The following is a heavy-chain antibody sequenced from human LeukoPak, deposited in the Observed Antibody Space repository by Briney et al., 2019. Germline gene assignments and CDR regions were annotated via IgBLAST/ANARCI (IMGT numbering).Heavy chain of an antibody. CDR2: IYYSGST. Sequence: PSETLSLTCTVSGGSISSSSYYWGWIRQPPGKGLEWIGSIYYSGSTYYNPSLKSRVTISVDTSKNQFSLRLSSVTAADTAVYYCARTLVPDVWGKGTTVTVSS. CDR1: GGSISSSSYY. CDR3: ARTLVPDV. J-gene: IGHJ6*04. V-gene: IGHV4-39*07. D-gene: IGHD6-13*01.